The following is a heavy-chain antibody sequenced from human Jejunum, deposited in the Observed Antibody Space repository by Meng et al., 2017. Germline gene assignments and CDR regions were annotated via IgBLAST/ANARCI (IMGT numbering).Heavy chain of an antibody. CDR3: ARALAVAGTGGYY. V-gene: IGHV3-74*01. J-gene: IGHJ4*02. Sequence: EVQLVESGGGLVQPGGSLGLPCTASGFTFSTYWMHWVRQAPGKGLVWVSRINSDGSSTSYADSVKGRFTISRDNAENTLYLQMNSLRAEDTAVYYCARALAVAGTGGYYWGQGTLVTVSS. CDR1: GFTFSTYW. CDR2: INSDGSST. D-gene: IGHD6-19*01.